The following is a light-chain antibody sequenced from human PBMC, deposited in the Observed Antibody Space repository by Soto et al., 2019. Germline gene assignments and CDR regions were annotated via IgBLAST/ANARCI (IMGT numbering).Light chain of an antibody. J-gene: IGKJ1*01. CDR1: QSIIGY. CDR2: DAS. Sequence: EIQITQSPSTLSASVGDMVTSTCPARQSIIGYLAWYQQKPGKAPKLLIYDASNLESGVPSRFSGSGSGTEFTLTISSLHPDDFATYYCQQYDIYWTFGQGTKVDIK. V-gene: IGKV1-5*01. CDR3: QQYDIYWT.